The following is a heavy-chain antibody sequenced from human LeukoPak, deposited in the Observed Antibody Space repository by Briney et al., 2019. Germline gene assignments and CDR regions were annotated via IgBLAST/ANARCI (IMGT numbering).Heavy chain of an antibody. Sequence: PGGSLRLSCAASGFTFSSYWMSWVRQAPGKGLEWVANIKQDGSEKYYVDSVKGRFTIPRDNAKNSLYLQMNSLRAEDTAVYYCARDQNIVVVVAADTYNWFDPWGQGTLVTVSS. D-gene: IGHD2-15*01. V-gene: IGHV3-7*04. J-gene: IGHJ5*02. CDR1: GFTFSSYW. CDR2: IKQDGSEK. CDR3: ARDQNIVVVVAADTYNWFDP.